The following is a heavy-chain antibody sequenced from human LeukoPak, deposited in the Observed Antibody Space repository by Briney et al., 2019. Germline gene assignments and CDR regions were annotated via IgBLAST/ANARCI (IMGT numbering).Heavy chain of an antibody. CDR1: GYTFTNYG. CDR3: GRSFGNYYGSGTPPLYFDY. CDR2: ISAYNGNI. D-gene: IGHD3-10*01. Sequence: ASVKVSCKASGYTFTNYGISWPRQAPGQGLEWMGWISAYNGNIRYAQNLQGRVTMTTDTSTSTAYMELRSLGSDDTAVYYCGRSFGNYYGSGTPPLYFDYWGQGTLVTVSS. V-gene: IGHV1-18*01. J-gene: IGHJ4*02.